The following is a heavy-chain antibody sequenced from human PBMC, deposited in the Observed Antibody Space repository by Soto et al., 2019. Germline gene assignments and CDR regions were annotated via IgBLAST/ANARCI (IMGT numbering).Heavy chain of an antibody. D-gene: IGHD3-3*01. J-gene: IGHJ4*02. V-gene: IGHV4-59*01. CDR3: AREITIFGVVRPSYFDY. CDR1: GGSISSYY. Sequence: SETLSLTYTVSGGSISSYYWIWIRQPPGKGLGWIGYIYYSGSTNYNPSLKSRVTISVDTSKNQFSLKLSSVTAADTAVYYCAREITIFGVVRPSYFDYWGQGTLVTVSS. CDR2: IYYSGST.